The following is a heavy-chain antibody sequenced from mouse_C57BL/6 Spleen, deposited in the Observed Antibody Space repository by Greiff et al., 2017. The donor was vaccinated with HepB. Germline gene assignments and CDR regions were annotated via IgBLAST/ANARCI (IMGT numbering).Heavy chain of an antibody. Sequence: QVQLQQSGPGLVQPSQSLSITCTVSGFSLTSYGVHWVRQSPGKGLEWLGVIWSGGSTDYNAAFISRLSISKDNSKSQVSFKMNSLQADDTAIYYCARNLLWERAMDYWGQGTSVTVSS. CDR3: ARNLLWERAMDY. V-gene: IGHV2-2*01. CDR1: GFSLTSYG. J-gene: IGHJ4*01. CDR2: IWSGGST. D-gene: IGHD2-1*01.